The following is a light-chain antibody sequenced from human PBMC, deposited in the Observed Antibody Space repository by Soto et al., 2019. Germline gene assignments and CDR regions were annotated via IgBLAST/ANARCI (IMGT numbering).Light chain of an antibody. CDR1: QSVSSIY. CDR2: DVS. CDR3: QQSGSSPGT. Sequence: IVLTQSPGTLSLSPGERATLSCRASQSVSSIYLAWYQQKPGQAPRLLIYDVSSRATGIPDRFSGSGSGTDFTLTISRLEPEDFAVYYCQQSGSSPGTFGQGTKV. V-gene: IGKV3-20*01. J-gene: IGKJ1*01.